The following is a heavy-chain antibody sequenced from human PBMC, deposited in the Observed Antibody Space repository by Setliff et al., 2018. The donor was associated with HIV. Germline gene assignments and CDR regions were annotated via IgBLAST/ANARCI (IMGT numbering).Heavy chain of an antibody. CDR1: GFTFTNYY. CDR3: ARIIAEGSRTQTLFHAMDV. V-gene: IGHV3-11*06. Sequence: PGGSLRLSCAASGFTFTNYYMSWIRQAPGKGLELLSYISVSGTDIKYADSVKGRFTISRDNARNSVSLQLNSLRAEDTAVYYCARIIAEGSRTQTLFHAMDVWGRGTTVTVSS. J-gene: IGHJ6*02. D-gene: IGHD3-10*01. CDR2: ISVSGTDI.